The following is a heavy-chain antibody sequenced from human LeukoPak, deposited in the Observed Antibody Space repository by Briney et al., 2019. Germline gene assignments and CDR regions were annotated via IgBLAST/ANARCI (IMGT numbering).Heavy chain of an antibody. CDR3: ERGGGYRYGSFDY. J-gene: IGHJ4*02. CDR2: INRDGSST. Sequence: PGGSLRLSCAASGVIFSNYWLHWVRQAPGKGLVWVSRINRDGSSTSYADSVKGRFTISRDNSKNTLYLQMNSLRAEDTAAYYGERGGGYRYGSFDYWGQGTLVTVSS. V-gene: IGHV3-74*01. CDR1: GVIFSNYW. D-gene: IGHD5-18*01.